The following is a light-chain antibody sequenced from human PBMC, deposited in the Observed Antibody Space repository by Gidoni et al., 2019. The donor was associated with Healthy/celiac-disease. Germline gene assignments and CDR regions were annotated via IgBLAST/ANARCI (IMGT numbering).Light chain of an antibody. CDR3: QQYNNWFPAA. Sequence: EIVMTQSPATLSVSPGERATLSCRASQSVSSNLAWYQQKPGQAPRLLIYGASTRATGIPARFSGSGSGTEFTLTISSLQSEDFAVYYCQQYNNWFPAAFGPGTKVDIK. CDR1: QSVSSN. J-gene: IGKJ3*01. CDR2: GAS. V-gene: IGKV3-15*01.